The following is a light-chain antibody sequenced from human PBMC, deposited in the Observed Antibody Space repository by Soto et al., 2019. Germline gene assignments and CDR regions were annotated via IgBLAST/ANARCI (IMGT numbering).Light chain of an antibody. CDR3: QRYVSSVT. CDR2: GAS. CDR1: QSVDSSF. J-gene: IGKJ1*01. Sequence: EIVLTQSPGSLSLSPGERATLSCTASQSVDSSFFAWYQQKPGHAPRLLIYGASNRATSIPDTFSGSGSGTDFALIISSLETEYFEVYHCQRYVSSVTFGQGTQVQV. V-gene: IGKV3-20*01.